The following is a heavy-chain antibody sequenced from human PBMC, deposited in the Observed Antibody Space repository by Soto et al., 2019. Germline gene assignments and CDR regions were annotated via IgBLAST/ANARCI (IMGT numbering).Heavy chain of an antibody. D-gene: IGHD3-3*01. CDR1: GASIRRDNYY. J-gene: IGHJ5*02. Sequence: SETLSLTCSVSGASIRRDNYYWSWIRQHPGKGLEWIGYISNSRSTYYNPSLKSRLTISVDTSKNRFSLQLSSVTAADTAVYYCARVTTVTSWFDPWGQGTLVTVSS. CDR3: ARVTTVTSWFDP. CDR2: ISNSRST. V-gene: IGHV4-31*03.